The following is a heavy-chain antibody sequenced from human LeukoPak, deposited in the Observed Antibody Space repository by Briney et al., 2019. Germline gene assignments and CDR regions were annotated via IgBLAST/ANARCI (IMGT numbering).Heavy chain of an antibody. CDR3: ARHRYTSSSSYFDF. V-gene: IGHV4-59*08. Sequence: PSETLSLTCTVSGGSISGYYWTWIRQPPGKGLECIAYIYSSGSTNYNPSLKSRVTISVDTSKNQFSLRLSSVTAADTAVYYCARHRYTSSSSYFDFWGQGTLVTVSS. CDR2: IYSSGST. CDR1: GGSISGYY. D-gene: IGHD6-6*01. J-gene: IGHJ4*02.